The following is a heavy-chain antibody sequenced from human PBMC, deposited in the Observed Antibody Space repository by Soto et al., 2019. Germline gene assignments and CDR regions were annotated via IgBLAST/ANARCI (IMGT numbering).Heavy chain of an antibody. Sequence: PGGSLRLSCAASGFTFSSYSMNWVRQAPGKGLEWVSSISSSSSYIYYADSVKGRFTISRDNAKNSLHLQMNSLRAEDTAVYYCAREGLGIPHYCSGGSCQTYYYYGMDVWGQGTTVTVSS. CDR2: ISSSSSYI. J-gene: IGHJ6*02. CDR1: GFTFSSYS. D-gene: IGHD2-15*01. CDR3: AREGLGIPHYCSGGSCQTYYYYGMDV. V-gene: IGHV3-21*01.